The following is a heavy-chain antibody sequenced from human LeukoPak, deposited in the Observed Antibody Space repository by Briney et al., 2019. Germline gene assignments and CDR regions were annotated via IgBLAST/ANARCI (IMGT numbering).Heavy chain of an antibody. J-gene: IGHJ6*03. CDR3: ARWILGYYYYYMDV. CDR2: INHSGST. V-gene: IGHV4-34*01. CDR1: GGSFSGYY. D-gene: IGHD5-12*01. Sequence: SETLSLTCAVYGGSFSGYYWSWLRQPRGKGVEWIGEINHSGSTNYNTSLRSRVTISVDTSKNQFSLKLSSVTAADTAVYYCARWILGYYYYYMDVWGKGTTVTVSS.